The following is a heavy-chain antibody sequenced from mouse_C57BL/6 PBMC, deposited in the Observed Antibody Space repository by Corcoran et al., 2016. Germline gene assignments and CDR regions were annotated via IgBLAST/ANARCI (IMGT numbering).Heavy chain of an antibody. Sequence: EVQLQQSGPELVKPGASVKISCKASGYTFTDYYMNWVKQSHGKSLEWIGDINPNNGGTSYNQKFKGKATLTVDKSSSTAYMELRSLTSEDSAVYYCARSDTTVVSLDYWGQGTTLTVSS. V-gene: IGHV1-26*01. CDR3: ARSDTTVVSLDY. J-gene: IGHJ2*01. D-gene: IGHD1-1*01. CDR2: INPNNGGT. CDR1: GYTFTDYY.